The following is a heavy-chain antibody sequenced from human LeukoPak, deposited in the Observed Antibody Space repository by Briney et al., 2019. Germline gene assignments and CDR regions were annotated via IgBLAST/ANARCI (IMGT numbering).Heavy chain of an antibody. CDR2: INHSGST. D-gene: IGHD2-2*01. J-gene: IGHJ4*02. CDR1: GGSFSGYY. V-gene: IGHV4-34*01. CDR3: ARGKHCSSTSCKMGSCDY. Sequence: SETLSLTCAVYGGSFSGYYWSWIRQPPGKGLEWIGEINHSGSTNYNPSLKSGVTISADTPKNQFSLKLSSVTAADTAVYYCARGKHCSSTSCKMGSCDYWGQGTLVTVSS.